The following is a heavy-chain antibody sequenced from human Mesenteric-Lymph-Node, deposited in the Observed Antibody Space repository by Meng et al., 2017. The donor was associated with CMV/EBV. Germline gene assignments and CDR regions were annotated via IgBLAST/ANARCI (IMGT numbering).Heavy chain of an antibody. Sequence: GGSLRLSCAASGFTFSDYYMSWIRQAPGKGLEWVSYISSSGSTIYYADSVKGRLTISRDNAKNSLYLQMNSLRAEDTAVYYCATGYYYDSSGYGLLDYWGQGTLVTVSS. V-gene: IGHV3-11*04. CDR1: GFTFSDYY. CDR3: ATGYYYDSSGYGLLDY. CDR2: ISSSGSTI. D-gene: IGHD3-22*01. J-gene: IGHJ4*02.